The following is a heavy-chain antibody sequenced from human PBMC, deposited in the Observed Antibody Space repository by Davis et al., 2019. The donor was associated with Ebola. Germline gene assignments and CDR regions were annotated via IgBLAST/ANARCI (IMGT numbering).Heavy chain of an antibody. CDR1: GFTFSSYA. CDR3: AKALVDLWLSKGDWFDP. Sequence: GESLKISCAASGFTFSSYAMSWVRQAPGKGLEWVSAISGSGGSTYYADSVKGRFTISRDNSKNTLYLQMNSLRAEDTAVYYCAKALVDLWLSKGDWFDPWGQGTLVTVSS. J-gene: IGHJ5*02. V-gene: IGHV3-23*01. CDR2: ISGSGGST. D-gene: IGHD3-9*01.